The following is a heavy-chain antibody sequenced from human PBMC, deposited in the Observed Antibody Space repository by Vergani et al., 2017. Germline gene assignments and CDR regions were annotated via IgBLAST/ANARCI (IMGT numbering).Heavy chain of an antibody. CDR1: GYSFTSYW. D-gene: IGHD3/OR15-3a*01. CDR2: IYPGDSDT. V-gene: IGHV5-51*01. J-gene: IGHJ5*02. Sequence: EVQLVQSGAEVKKPGESLKISCKGSGYSFTSYWIGWVRQMPGKGLEWMGIIYPGDSDTRYSPSFQGQVTISADKSIRNAYLRWSSLKASDTAMYYCARLMGSGTGYEPSWFDPWGQGTLVTVSS. CDR3: ARLMGSGTGYEPSWFDP.